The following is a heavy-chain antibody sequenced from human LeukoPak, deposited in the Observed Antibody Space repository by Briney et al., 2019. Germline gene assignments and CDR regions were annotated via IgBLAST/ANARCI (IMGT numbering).Heavy chain of an antibody. CDR2: IYYSGIT. J-gene: IGHJ3*02. CDR3: ARSGPAAGRPDAFDI. D-gene: IGHD2-2*01. V-gene: IGHV4-39*07. Sequence: SETLSLTCTLSGDSISSSSFYWAWIRQPPGKGLECIGTIYYSGITYYSSSLKSRVTISVDTSKDQFSLKLSSVTAADTAVYFCARSGPAAGRPDAFDIWGQGTMVTVSS. CDR1: GDSISSSSFY.